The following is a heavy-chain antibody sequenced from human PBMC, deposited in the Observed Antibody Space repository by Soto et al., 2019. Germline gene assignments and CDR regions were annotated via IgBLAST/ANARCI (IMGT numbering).Heavy chain of an antibody. CDR3: ARDLGDYYDSSGYYQSGAFDI. CDR2: ISYDGSNE. CDR1: GFTFSSYA. D-gene: IGHD3-22*01. Sequence: SGGSLRLSCAASGFTFSSYAMHWVRQAPGKGLEWVAVISYDGSNEYYADSVKGRFTISRDNSKNTLYLQMNSLRAEDTAVYYCARDLGDYYDSSGYYQSGAFDIWGQGTMVTVSS. J-gene: IGHJ3*02. V-gene: IGHV3-30*14.